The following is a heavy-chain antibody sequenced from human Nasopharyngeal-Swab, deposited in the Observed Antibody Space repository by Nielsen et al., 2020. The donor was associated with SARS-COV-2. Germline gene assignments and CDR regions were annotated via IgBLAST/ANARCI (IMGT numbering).Heavy chain of an antibody. Sequence: GGSLRLSCAASGFTFSSYAMAWVRQAPGKGLEWVSSVSGSGRTAYYADSVKGRFTISRDNSKNTLYLQMNSLRADDTAVYYCADPPFSEYWGQGTLVTVSS. J-gene: IGHJ4*02. V-gene: IGHV3-23*01. CDR2: VSGSGRTA. CDR3: ADPPFSEY. CDR1: GFTFSSYA.